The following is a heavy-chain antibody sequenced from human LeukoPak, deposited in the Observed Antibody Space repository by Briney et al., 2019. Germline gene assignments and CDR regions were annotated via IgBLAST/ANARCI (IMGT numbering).Heavy chain of an antibody. D-gene: IGHD2-2*01. CDR1: GYTFTGYY. CDR3: ARARGDIVVVPAAIWFDP. J-gene: IGHJ5*02. V-gene: IGHV1-2*02. CDR2: IKPNNGGT. Sequence: AAVKVSCTASGYTFTGYYMHWVRQAPGQGLEWMGWIKPNNGGTNYAQKFQGRVTMTRDTSISTAYMELSRLRSDGTAVYYCARARGDIVVVPAAIWFDPWGQGTLVTVSS.